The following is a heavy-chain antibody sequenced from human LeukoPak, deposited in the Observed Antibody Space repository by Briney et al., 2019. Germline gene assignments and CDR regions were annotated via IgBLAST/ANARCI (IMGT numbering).Heavy chain of an antibody. J-gene: IGHJ1*01. CDR2: ISHDGRTE. CDR1: GFTFSTYG. D-gene: IGHD6-25*01. V-gene: IGHV3-30*18. CDR3: AKEPTPYSSGWYFQH. Sequence: GGSLRHSCAASGFTFSTYGLHWVRQAPGKGLEWGAVISHDGRTEFYADSVKGRFTISRDNSKNTLDLQMFSLRAEDTAVYYCAKEPTPYSSGWYFQHWGQGTLVTVSS.